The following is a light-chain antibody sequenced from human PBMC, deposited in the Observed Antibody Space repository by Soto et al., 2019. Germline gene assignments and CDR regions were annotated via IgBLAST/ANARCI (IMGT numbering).Light chain of an antibody. CDR3: QQYGSSPQYT. V-gene: IGKV3-20*01. CDR2: GAS. CDR1: QSVSSSY. J-gene: IGKJ2*01. Sequence: EIVLTQSPGTLSLSPGERATLSCRASQSVSSSYLAGYQQKPGKAPRLLIYGASSRATGIPDRFSGSGSGTDFTLTISRLEPEDFAVYYCQQYGSSPQYTFGQGTKLEIK.